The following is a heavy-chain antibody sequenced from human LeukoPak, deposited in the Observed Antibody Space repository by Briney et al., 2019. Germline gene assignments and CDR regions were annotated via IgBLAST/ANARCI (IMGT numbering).Heavy chain of an antibody. Sequence: GASLRLSCAACGSTFSSYWMSWLHQAPGKGLGWGANITQDGSEKYYVDSVKGRFTISRDNSKDTLYLQMNSLGAEDTAVYYCAGGRFGCGLYFDYWGQGTTVTVSS. D-gene: IGHD3-16*01. V-gene: IGHV3-7*01. CDR2: ITQDGSEK. CDR3: AGGRFGCGLYFDY. CDR1: GSTFSSYW. J-gene: IGHJ4*02.